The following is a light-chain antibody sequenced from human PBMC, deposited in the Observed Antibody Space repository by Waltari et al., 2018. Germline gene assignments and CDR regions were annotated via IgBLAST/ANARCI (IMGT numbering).Light chain of an antibody. J-gene: IGLJ2*01. Sequence: SSELTQDPAVSVALGQTVRITCQGDSLRTESAAWSPQKPGQAPVFIIYGKNNRPSGIPGRFSGSKSGNTTSLIFPGSQAEDEADYYCNSRDSSGYYVVFGGGTKLTVL. CDR3: NSRDSSGYYVV. CDR1: SLRTES. CDR2: GKN. V-gene: IGLV3-19*01.